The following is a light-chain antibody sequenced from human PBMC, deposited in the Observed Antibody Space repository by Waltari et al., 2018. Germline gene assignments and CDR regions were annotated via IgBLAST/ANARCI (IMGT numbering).Light chain of an antibody. CDR3: QQRRNWPPT. CDR2: DAS. V-gene: IGKV3-11*01. Sequence: VLTQSPATLSLSPGERATLSCRASQSVDDYMAWYPQKPGQSPRLLIYDASKRATGIPIRFRGSGFGTDFTLTISSLEPDDFAHYYCQQRRNWPPTFGQGTKVEIK. CDR1: QSVDDY. J-gene: IGKJ1*01.